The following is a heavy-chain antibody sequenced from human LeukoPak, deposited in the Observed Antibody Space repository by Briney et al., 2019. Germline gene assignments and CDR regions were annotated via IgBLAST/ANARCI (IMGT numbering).Heavy chain of an antibody. V-gene: IGHV4-4*07. J-gene: IGHJ4*02. CDR1: GGSISSYY. CDR3: ARDSYYDSSGYPN. D-gene: IGHD3-22*01. CDR2: IYTSGST. Sequence: SETLSLTCTVSGGSISSYYWSWIRQPAGKGLEWIGRIYTSGSTNYNPSLKSRITMSVDTSKNPFSLQLSSVTAADTAVYYCARDSYYDSSGYPNWGQGTLVTVSS.